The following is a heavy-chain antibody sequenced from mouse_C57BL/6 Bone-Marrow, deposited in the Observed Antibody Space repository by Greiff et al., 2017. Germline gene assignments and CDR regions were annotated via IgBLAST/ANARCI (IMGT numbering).Heavy chain of an antibody. CDR3: AGGSSQYYYAMDY. CDR2: IYPRSGNT. CDR1: GYTFTSYG. Sequence: VKLVESGAELARPGASVKLSCKASGYTFTSYGISWVKQRTGQGLEWIGEIYPRSGNTYYNEKFKGKATLTADKSSSTAYMELRSLTSEDSAVYFCAGGSSQYYYAMDYWGQGTSVTVSS. J-gene: IGHJ4*01. V-gene: IGHV1-81*01. D-gene: IGHD1-1*01.